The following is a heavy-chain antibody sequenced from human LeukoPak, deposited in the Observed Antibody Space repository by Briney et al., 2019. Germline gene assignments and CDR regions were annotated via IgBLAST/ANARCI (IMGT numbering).Heavy chain of an antibody. CDR2: ISGSGGST. D-gene: IGHD3-22*01. CDR1: GFTFSSYS. V-gene: IGHV3-23*01. J-gene: IGHJ4*02. Sequence: GGSLRLSCAASGFTFSSYSMNWVRQAPGKGLEWVSAISGSGGSTYYADSVKGRFTISRDNSENTLYLQMNSLRAEDTAVYYCAKVSGTVVVLDYWGQGTLVTVSS. CDR3: AKVSGTVVVLDY.